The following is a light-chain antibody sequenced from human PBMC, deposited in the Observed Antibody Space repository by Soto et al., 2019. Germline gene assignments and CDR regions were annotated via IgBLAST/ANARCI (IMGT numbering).Light chain of an antibody. Sequence: QSALTQPPSASGSLGQSVTISCTGTISDVGGYNYVSWHQQHPGKAPKVMIYEVTKRPPGVPDRFSGSKSGNTASLTVSGLQAEEEADYYCSSFAGGGNPVLLGGGTKLTVL. CDR2: EVT. V-gene: IGLV2-8*01. J-gene: IGLJ2*01. CDR3: SSFAGGGNPVL. CDR1: ISDVGGYNY.